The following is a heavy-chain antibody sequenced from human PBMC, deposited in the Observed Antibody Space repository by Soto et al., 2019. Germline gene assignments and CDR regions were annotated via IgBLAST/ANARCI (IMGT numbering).Heavy chain of an antibody. D-gene: IGHD6-13*01. Sequence: SETLSLTCTVSGCSICSGGYYWSWIRQHPGKGLEWIGYIYYSGSTYYNPSLKSRVTISVDTSKNQFSLKLSSVTAADTAVYYCARDSRRSSSWYPDAFDIWGQGTMVTVSS. CDR1: GCSICSGGYY. V-gene: IGHV4-31*03. J-gene: IGHJ3*02. CDR3: ARDSRRSSSWYPDAFDI. CDR2: IYYSGST.